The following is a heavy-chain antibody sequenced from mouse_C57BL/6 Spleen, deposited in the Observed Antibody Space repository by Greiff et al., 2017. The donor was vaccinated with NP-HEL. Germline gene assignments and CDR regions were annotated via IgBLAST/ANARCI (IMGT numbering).Heavy chain of an antibody. V-gene: IGHV5-17*01. CDR1: GFTFSDYG. CDR3: ARPDGYYYSWFAY. J-gene: IGHJ3*01. CDR2: ISSGSSTI. D-gene: IGHD2-3*01. Sequence: EVKLMESGGGLVKPGGSLKLSCAASGFTFSDYGMHWVRQAPEKGLEWVAYISSGSSTIYYADTVKGRFTISRDNAKNTLFLQMTSLRSEDTAMYYCARPDGYYYSWFAYWGKGTLVTVSA.